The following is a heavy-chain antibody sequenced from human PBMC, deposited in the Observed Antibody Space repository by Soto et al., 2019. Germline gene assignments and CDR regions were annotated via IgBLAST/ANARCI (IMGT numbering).Heavy chain of an antibody. D-gene: IGHD3-10*01. CDR1: GYRFTSYA. CDR2: INAGNGNT. CDR3: ARDRGYLLWSYDAFDI. J-gene: IGHJ3*02. Sequence: ASVKVSCKASGYRFTSYAMHWVRQAPGQRLEWMGWINAGNGNTKYSQKFQGRVTITRDTSASTAYMELSSLRSEDTAVYYCARDRGYLLWSYDAFDIWGQGTMVTVSS. V-gene: IGHV1-3*01.